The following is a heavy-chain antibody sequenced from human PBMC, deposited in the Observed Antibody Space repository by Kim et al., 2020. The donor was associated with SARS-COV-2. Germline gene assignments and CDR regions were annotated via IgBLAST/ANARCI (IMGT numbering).Heavy chain of an antibody. CDR2: IKQDGSEK. J-gene: IGHJ3*02. CDR3: ARVLQLVVVLTDAFDI. D-gene: IGHD3-22*01. Sequence: GGSLRLSCAASGFTFSSYWMSWVRQAPGKGLEWVANIKQDGSEKYYVDSVKGRFTISRDNAKNSLYLQMNSLRAEDTAVYYCARVLQLVVVLTDAFDIWGQGTMVTVSS. CDR1: GFTFSSYW. V-gene: IGHV3-7*03.